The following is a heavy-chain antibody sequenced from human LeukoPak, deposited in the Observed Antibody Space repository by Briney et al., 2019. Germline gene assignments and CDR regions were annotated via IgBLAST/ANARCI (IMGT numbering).Heavy chain of an antibody. CDR2: IYISGST. Sequence: SETLSLTCTVSGASINSHYWSGIRQPAGKGLEWIGRIYISGSTNYNSSLQSRVTMSVDTSKNQFSLKLSSVTAADTAVYYCARALNPLSGAYYFDYWGQGTLVTVSS. CDR1: GASINSHY. CDR3: ARALNPLSGAYYFDY. D-gene: IGHD3-10*01. V-gene: IGHV4-4*07. J-gene: IGHJ4*02.